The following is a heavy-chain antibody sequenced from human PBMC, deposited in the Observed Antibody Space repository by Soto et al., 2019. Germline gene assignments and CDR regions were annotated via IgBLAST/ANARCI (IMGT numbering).Heavy chain of an antibody. CDR3: ASLKVRGYYYYGMDV. Sequence: SETLSLTCAVYGGSFSGYYWSWIRQPPGKGLEWIGEINHSGSTNYNPSLKSRVTISVDTSKNQFSLKLSSVTAADTAVYYCASLKVRGYYYYGMDVWGQGTTVTV. J-gene: IGHJ6*02. CDR1: GGSFSGYY. V-gene: IGHV4-34*01. CDR2: INHSGST.